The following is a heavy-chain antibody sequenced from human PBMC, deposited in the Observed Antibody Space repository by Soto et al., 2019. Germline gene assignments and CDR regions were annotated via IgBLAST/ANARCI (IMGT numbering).Heavy chain of an antibody. CDR1: GFTFSSYS. Sequence: EVQLVESGGGLVQPGGSLRLSCAASGFTFSSYSMNWVRQAPGKGLEWVSYISSSSSTIYYADSVKGRFTISRDNAKKSLYLRMNSLRDEDTAVYYCVRVSTRLDAFDIWGQGTMVTVSS. D-gene: IGHD2-2*01. V-gene: IGHV3-48*02. J-gene: IGHJ3*02. CDR3: VRVSTRLDAFDI. CDR2: ISSSSSTI.